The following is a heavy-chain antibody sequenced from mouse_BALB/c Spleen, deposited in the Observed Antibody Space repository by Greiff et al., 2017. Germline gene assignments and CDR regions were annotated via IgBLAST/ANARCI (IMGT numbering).Heavy chain of an antibody. CDR3: ASVGQFAY. Sequence: VQLQQSGAGLVRPGVSVKLSCAGSGFTFSDYAMHWVNQSHAKRLEWIGVISTYYGDASYNQKFKGKATMTVDKSSSTAYMELARLTSEESAIYYCASVGQFAYWGQGTLVTVSA. CDR2: ISTYYGDA. D-gene: IGHD3-3*01. V-gene: IGHV1-67*01. CDR1: GFTFSDYA. J-gene: IGHJ3*01.